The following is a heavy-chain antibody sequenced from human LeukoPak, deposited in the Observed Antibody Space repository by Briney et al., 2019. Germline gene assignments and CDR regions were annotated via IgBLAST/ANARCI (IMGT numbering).Heavy chain of an antibody. Sequence: SETLSLTCTVSGGSISSGGYYWSWIRQHPGKGLEWIGYIYYSGSTYYNPSLKSRVTISVDTSKNQFSLKLSSVTAADTAVYYCARDAGFGERNNWFDPWGQGTLVTASS. CDR1: GGSISSGGYY. J-gene: IGHJ5*02. CDR3: ARDAGFGERNNWFDP. D-gene: IGHD3-10*01. CDR2: IYYSGST. V-gene: IGHV4-31*03.